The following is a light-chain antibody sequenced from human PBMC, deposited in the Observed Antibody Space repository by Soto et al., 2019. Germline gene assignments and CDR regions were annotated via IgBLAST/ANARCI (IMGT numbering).Light chain of an antibody. CDR2: AAS. V-gene: IGKV1-39*01. CDR1: QSISSY. Sequence: DIQMTQSPSSLSASVGDRVTITCRASQSISSYLNWYQQKPGKAPKLLIYAASSLQSGVPSRFSGSGSGTDFTLTISSLQPEDFATYYCQQSYSTPPVGVKYTFGQGTKLEIK. J-gene: IGKJ2*01. CDR3: QQSYSTPPVGVKYT.